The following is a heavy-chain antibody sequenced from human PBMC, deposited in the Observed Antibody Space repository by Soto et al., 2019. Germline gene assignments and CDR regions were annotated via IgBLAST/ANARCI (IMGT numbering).Heavy chain of an antibody. CDR1: GYTFTSYG. CDR2: ISTYNGNT. V-gene: IGHV1-18*01. D-gene: IGHD2-2*01. Sequence: QVQVMQSGAEVKKPGASVKVSCKASGYTFTSYGISWVRQAPVQGLEWMGWISTYNGNTNYAQKLQGRVTMTKDTSTSTAYMELRSLRSDDTAVYYCGRDLYQSVFYYGMDVWGQGTTVTVSS. CDR3: GRDLYQSVFYYGMDV. J-gene: IGHJ6*02.